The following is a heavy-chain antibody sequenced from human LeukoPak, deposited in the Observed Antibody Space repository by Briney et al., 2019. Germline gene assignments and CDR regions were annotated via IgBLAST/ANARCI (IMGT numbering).Heavy chain of an antibody. J-gene: IGHJ3*02. CDR2: IRSKAYGGTT. V-gene: IGHV3-49*03. D-gene: IGHD3-22*01. Sequence: GGSLRLSCTASGFTFGDYAMSWFRQAPGKGLEWVGFIRSKAYGGTTEYAASEKGRFTISRDDSNSIAYLQMNSLKTEDTAVYYCTRDLGSSGYYYHDAFDIWGQGPMVTVSS. CDR3: TRDLGSSGYYYHDAFDI. CDR1: GFTFGDYA.